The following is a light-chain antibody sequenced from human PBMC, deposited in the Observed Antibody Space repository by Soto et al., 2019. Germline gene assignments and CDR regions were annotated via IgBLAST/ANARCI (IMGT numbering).Light chain of an antibody. V-gene: IGKV1-33*01. Sequence: EIQMTQSPSSLSASVGDRVTITCQASQDIRNYLNWYQQKPGKAPELLIFDASNLEPGVSSRFSGSGSGTDFSFTISGLQPEDFATYYCQQYRDPISFGGGTKVEVK. CDR1: QDIRNY. J-gene: IGKJ4*01. CDR2: DAS. CDR3: QQYRDPIS.